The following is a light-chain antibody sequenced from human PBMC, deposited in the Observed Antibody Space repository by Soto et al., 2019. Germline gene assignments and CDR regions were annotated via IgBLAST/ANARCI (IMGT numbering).Light chain of an antibody. CDR2: AAS. Sequence: EIVMTQSPATLSVSPGERATLSCRASQSVSGNLAWYQQKPGQAPRLLIYAASTRATGIPARFSGSGSGTEFTLTISSLQSEVFAVYYSQQYNNWPPITFGPGTQVDIK. V-gene: IGKV3-15*01. CDR1: QSVSGN. CDR3: QQYNNWPPIT. J-gene: IGKJ3*01.